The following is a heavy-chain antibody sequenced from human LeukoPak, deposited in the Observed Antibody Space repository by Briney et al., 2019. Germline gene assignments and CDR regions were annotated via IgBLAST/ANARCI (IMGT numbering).Heavy chain of an antibody. D-gene: IGHD5-12*01. CDR2: FYYSGRT. J-gene: IGHJ4*02. V-gene: IGHV4-39*07. CDR1: GGSISSSAYH. Sequence: SETLSLTCTVSGGSISSSAYHWGWIRQPPGKGLEWIGSFYYSGRTYYNPSLKSRVTISRDTSKNEFSLKLSSVTAADTAVYYCARGRGGGLRLWLEDYWGQGTLVTVSS. CDR3: ARGRGGGLRLWLEDY.